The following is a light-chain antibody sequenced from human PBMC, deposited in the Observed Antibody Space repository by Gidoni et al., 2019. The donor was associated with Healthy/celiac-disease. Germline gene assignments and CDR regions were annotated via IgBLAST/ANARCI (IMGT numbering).Light chain of an antibody. CDR1: SSNIGSNY. Sequence: QSVLTQPHSASGTPGQRVTISCSGSSSNIGSNYVYWYQQLPGTAPKLLSYRNNQRTSGLPARFSGSKSGPSASLAISGLRSEYEADYYCAAWDDSLSGVVFGGGTKLTVL. CDR2: RNN. V-gene: IGLV1-47*01. J-gene: IGLJ2*01. CDR3: AAWDDSLSGVV.